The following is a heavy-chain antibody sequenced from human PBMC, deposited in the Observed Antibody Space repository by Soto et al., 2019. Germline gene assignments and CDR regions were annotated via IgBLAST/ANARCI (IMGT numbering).Heavy chain of an antibody. CDR2: IRSKANSYAT. CDR1: GFTFSGSA. V-gene: IGHV3-73*01. D-gene: IGHD4-4*01. Sequence: PGGSLRLSCAASGFTFSGSAMHWVRQASGKGLEWVGRIRSKANSYATAYAASVKGRFTISRDDSKNTAYLQMNSLKTEDTAVYYCTRGNSGPIFDYWGQGTLVTVPQ. CDR3: TRGNSGPIFDY. J-gene: IGHJ4*02.